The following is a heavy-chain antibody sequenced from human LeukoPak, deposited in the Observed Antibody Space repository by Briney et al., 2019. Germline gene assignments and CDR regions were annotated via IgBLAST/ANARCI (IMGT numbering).Heavy chain of an antibody. CDR2: INHSGST. Sequence: SETLSLTCAIYGGSFSNFYSSWIRQTPGKGLEWIGEINHSGSTSYNPSLKSRVTMSMDTSGRQFSLRLSSVTAADAALYYCARGPYCNTSNCYPYYFDSWGQGTLVTVSS. CDR1: GGSFSNFY. CDR3: ARGPYCNTSNCYPYYFDS. V-gene: IGHV4-34*01. J-gene: IGHJ4*02. D-gene: IGHD2-2*01.